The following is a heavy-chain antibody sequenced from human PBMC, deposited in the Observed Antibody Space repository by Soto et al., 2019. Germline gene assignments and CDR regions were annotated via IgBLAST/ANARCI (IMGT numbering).Heavy chain of an antibody. Sequence: QVQLVQSETEVEKPGASVKVSCKASGYTFTSYGISWLRQAPGQGLEWMGWISAKTGNTNYARNFQGRVTVTTDTSTSTAYVELRSLKYEDTAVYYCARDRSSSSLRFDPWGQGTLVTVSS. D-gene: IGHD6-6*01. J-gene: IGHJ5*02. CDR2: ISAKTGNT. CDR3: ARDRSSSSLRFDP. V-gene: IGHV1-18*01. CDR1: GYTFTSYG.